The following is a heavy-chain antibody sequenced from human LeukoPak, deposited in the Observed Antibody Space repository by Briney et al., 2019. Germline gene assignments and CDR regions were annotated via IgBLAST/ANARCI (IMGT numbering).Heavy chain of an antibody. J-gene: IGHJ4*02. V-gene: IGHV3-74*01. D-gene: IGHD6-13*01. CDR3: ARASKQQLAVDY. CDR1: GFTLSSYW. Sequence: GGSLRLSCAASGFTLSSYWMHWVRQAPGKGLVWVSRINTDGSSTSYADSVKGRFTISRDNAKNTLYLQMNSLRAEDTAVYYCARASKQQLAVDYWGQGTLVTVSS. CDR2: INTDGSST.